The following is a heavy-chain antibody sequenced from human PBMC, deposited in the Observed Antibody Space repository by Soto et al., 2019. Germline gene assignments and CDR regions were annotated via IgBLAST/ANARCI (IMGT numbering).Heavy chain of an antibody. CDR1: GYTFTSYD. V-gene: IGHV1-8*01. J-gene: IGHJ6*02. CDR3: AREKTSYGMDV. CDR2: MNPHSGNT. Sequence: QVQLVQSGAEVKKPGASVKVSCKASGYTFTSYDINWVRQATGQGLEWMGWMNPHSGNTGYAQKFRGRVSMARNTSISTSYMGLSSLRSEDTGADYCAREKTSYGMDVWGQGTTVTVSS.